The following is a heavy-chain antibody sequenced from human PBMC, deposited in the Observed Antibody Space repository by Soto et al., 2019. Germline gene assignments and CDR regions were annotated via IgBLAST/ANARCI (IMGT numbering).Heavy chain of an antibody. V-gene: IGHV3-15*01. J-gene: IGHJ4*02. Sequence: GGSLRLSCAASGFTFSEAWMSWVRQAPGKGLEWVGRIKSKVDGGTTDHAAPVKGRFTISRDDSRNMLYLQMNSLKTEDTAIYYCTTDAKYASSWRFDYWGQGILVTVSS. CDR3: TTDAKYASSWRFDY. D-gene: IGHD6-13*01. CDR2: IKSKVDGGTT. CDR1: GFTFSEAW.